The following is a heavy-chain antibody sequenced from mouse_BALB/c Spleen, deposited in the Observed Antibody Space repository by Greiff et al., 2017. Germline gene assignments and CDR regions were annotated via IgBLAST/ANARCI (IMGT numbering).Heavy chain of an antibody. V-gene: IGHV1-77*01. CDR2: IYPGSGNT. J-gene: IGHJ2*01. CDR3: ARWNYFDY. CDR1: GYTFTDYY. Sequence: QVQLKESGAELARPGASVKLSCKASGYTFTDYYINWVKQRTGQGLEWIGEIYPGSGNTYYNEKFKGKATLTADKSSSTAYMQLSSLTSEDSAVYFCARWNYFDYWGQGTTLTVSS.